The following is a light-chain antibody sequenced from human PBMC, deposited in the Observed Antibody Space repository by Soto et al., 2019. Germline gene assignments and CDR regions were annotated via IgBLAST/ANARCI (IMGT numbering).Light chain of an antibody. J-gene: IGLJ2*01. CDR1: SSDVGGYNY. Sequence: QSALTQPASVSGSPGQSITISCAGTSSDVGGYNYVSWYQQHPGKAPKLMIYEVSNRPSGVSNRFSGSKSGNTASLTISGLQGEDEADYYCSSYTSTTTPVVFGGGTKVTVL. CDR2: EVS. V-gene: IGLV2-14*03. CDR3: SSYTSTTTPVV.